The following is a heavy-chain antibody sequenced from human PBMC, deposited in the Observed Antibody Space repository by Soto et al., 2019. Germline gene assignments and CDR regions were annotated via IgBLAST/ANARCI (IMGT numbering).Heavy chain of an antibody. CDR2: IFSNGET. Sequence: SETLSLTCSVSGVSVSRDDYYWNWFRQRPGKGLEWIGHIFSNGETDFNPSLQRRLSMSVDTSKNQFSLRMTSMTAADTAVYYCASPVGSGSSWGQGILVTVSS. D-gene: IGHD6-6*01. CDR1: GVSVSRDDYY. J-gene: IGHJ5*02. V-gene: IGHV4-30-4*01. CDR3: ASPVGSGSS.